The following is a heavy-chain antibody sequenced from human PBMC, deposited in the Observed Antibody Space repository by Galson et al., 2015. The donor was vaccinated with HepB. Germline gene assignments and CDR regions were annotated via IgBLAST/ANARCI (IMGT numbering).Heavy chain of an antibody. J-gene: IGHJ1*01. V-gene: IGHV3-30-3*01. D-gene: IGHD3-9*01. CDR3: ASPVLTGYYIAEYFQH. CDR2: ISYDGSNK. Sequence: SLRLSCAASGFTFSSYAMHWVRQAPGKGLEWVAVISYDGSNKYYADSVEGRFTISRDNSKNTLYLQMNSLRAEDTAVYYCASPVLTGYYIAEYFQHWGQGTLVTVSS. CDR1: GFTFSSYA.